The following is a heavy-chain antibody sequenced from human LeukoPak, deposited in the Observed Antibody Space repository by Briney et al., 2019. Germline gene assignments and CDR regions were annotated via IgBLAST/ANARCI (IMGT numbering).Heavy chain of an antibody. D-gene: IGHD1-26*01. V-gene: IGHV4-38-2*01. CDR1: SYSISSGYY. CDR2: IYHSGST. J-gene: IGHJ4*02. CDR3: ARALREYGGATIKYYFDY. Sequence: PSETLSLTCAVSSYSISSGYYWGWIRQPPGKGLEWIGSIYHSGSTYYNPSLKSRVTISVDTSKNQLSLMLSSVTAADTAVYYCARALREYGGATIKYYFDYWGQGTLVTVSS.